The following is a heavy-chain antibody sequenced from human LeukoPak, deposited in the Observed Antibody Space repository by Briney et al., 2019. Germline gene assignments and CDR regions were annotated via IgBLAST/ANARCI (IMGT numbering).Heavy chain of an antibody. V-gene: IGHV3-23*01. CDR3: ARDDYDYVWGSYRPGFDY. J-gene: IGHJ4*02. Sequence: GGSLRLSCAASGFTFSSYAMSWVRQAPGKGLEWVSAISGSGGSTYYADSVKGRFTISRDNSKNTLYLQMNSLRAEDTAVYYCARDDYDYVWGSYRPGFDYWGQGTLVTVSS. CDR1: GFTFSSYA. D-gene: IGHD3-16*02. CDR2: ISGSGGST.